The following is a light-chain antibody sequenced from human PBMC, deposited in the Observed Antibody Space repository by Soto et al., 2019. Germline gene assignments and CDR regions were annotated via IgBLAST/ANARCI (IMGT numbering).Light chain of an antibody. CDR3: QQRVNWPLT. CDR1: QSISSH. CDR2: DTS. Sequence: EIVLTQSPATLSLSPGERATLSCRASQSISSHLAWYQQKPGQAPRLLMFDTSNRATGIPARFSGSGSGTDFTLTISSLEPEDLAVYYCQQRVNWPLTFVGGTRVEIK. V-gene: IGKV3-11*01. J-gene: IGKJ4*01.